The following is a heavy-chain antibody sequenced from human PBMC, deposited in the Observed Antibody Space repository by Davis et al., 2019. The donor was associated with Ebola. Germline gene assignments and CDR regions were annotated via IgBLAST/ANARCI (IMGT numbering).Heavy chain of an antibody. Sequence: MPSETLSLTCSVSGDSTIRDYWSWVRQPPGKGLEWIGYISYSGSPNYNPSLKSRVTISIDTSKNHFSLKLRSVTAADTAVYYCARLLSGSYYLYWGQGILVTVSS. J-gene: IGHJ4*02. CDR1: GDSTIRDY. V-gene: IGHV4-59*08. D-gene: IGHD1-26*01. CDR2: ISYSGSP. CDR3: ARLLSGSYYLY.